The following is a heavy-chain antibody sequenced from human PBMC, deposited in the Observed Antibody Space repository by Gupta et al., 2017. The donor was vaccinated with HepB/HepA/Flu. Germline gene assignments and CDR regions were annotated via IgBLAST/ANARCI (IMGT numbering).Heavy chain of an antibody. Sequence: EVQLVESGGGLVKPGGSLRLSCAASGFTFSNAWMSWVRPAPGTGLEWVGRIKSKTDGGTTDYAAPVKGRFTISRDDSKNTLYLQMNSLKTEDTAVYYCTTDRNTEIPATAMIFDYWGQGTLVTVSS. J-gene: IGHJ4*02. V-gene: IGHV3-15*01. CDR1: GFTFSNAW. CDR3: TTDRNTEIPATAMIFDY. CDR2: IKSKTDGGTT. D-gene: IGHD2-2*01.